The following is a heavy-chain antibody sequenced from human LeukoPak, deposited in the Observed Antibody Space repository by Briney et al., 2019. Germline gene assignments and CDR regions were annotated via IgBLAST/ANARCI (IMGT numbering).Heavy chain of an antibody. CDR3: ARGSGAVAGRGRYYFDY. CDR1: GGSFSGYY. CDR2: INHSGST. Sequence: SETLSLTCAVYGGSFSGYYWSWIRQPPGKGLEWIGEINHSGSTNYNPSLESRVTISVDTSKNQFSLKLSSVTAADTAVYYCARGSGAVAGRGRYYFDYWGQGTLVTVSS. J-gene: IGHJ4*02. D-gene: IGHD6-19*01. V-gene: IGHV4-34*01.